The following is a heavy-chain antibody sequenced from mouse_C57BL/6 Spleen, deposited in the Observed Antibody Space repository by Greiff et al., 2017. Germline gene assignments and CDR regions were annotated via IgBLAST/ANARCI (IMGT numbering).Heavy chain of an antibody. CDR1: GYTFTSYW. V-gene: IGHV1-55*01. CDR2: IYPGSGST. CDR3: ARERLGYERAMDY. Sequence: VQLQQPGAELVKPGASVKMSCKASGYTFTSYWITWVKQRPGQGLEWIGDIYPGSGSTNYNEKFKSKATLTVDTSSSTAYMQLSSLTSEDSAVYYCARERLGYERAMDYWGQGTSVTVSS. D-gene: IGHD3-1*01. J-gene: IGHJ4*01.